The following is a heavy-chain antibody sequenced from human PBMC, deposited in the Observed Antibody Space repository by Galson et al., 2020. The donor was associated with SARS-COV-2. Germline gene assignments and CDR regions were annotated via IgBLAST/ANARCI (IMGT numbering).Heavy chain of an antibody. J-gene: IGHJ5*02. D-gene: IGHD4-17*01. V-gene: IGHV1-8*01. CDR3: ARSYDDFATWCDP. CDR1: GYTFTNYE. CDR2: MNPNSGNT. Sequence: ASVKVSCKASGYTFTNYEINWVRQAPGQGLEWMGWMNPNSGNTGYAQKFQGRVTMTRTTYISTAYMELNSLTSEDTAVYYCARSYDDFATWCDPWGQGTLVTVSS.